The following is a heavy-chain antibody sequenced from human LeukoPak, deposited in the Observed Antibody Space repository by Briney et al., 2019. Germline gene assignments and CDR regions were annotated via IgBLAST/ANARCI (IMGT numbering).Heavy chain of an antibody. CDR2: ISGSGGST. D-gene: IGHD4-17*01. V-gene: IGHV3-23*01. Sequence: GGSLRLSCVASGFTFSSYAMSWVRQAPGKGLEWVSAISGSGGSTYDADSVKGRFTISRDNSKNPLFLQMDSLRAEDTAVYYCATHGALDYYYYMDVWGKGTTVTVSS. CDR1: GFTFSSYA. J-gene: IGHJ6*03. CDR3: ATHGALDYYYYMDV.